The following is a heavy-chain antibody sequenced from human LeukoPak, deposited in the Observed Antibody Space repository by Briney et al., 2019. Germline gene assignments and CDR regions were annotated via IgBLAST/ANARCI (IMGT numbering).Heavy chain of an antibody. CDR1: GGSISSYY. V-gene: IGHV4-59*08. CDR3: ARWRTARTGFDH. CDR2: IYYSGST. Sequence: SETLSLTCTVSGGSISSYYWSWIRQPPGKGLEWIGYIYYSGSTNYNPSLKSRVTISVDTSKNQFSLKLSSVTAADTAVYYCARWRTARTGFDHGGQGTLVTVSS. D-gene: IGHD3/OR15-3a*01. J-gene: IGHJ4*02.